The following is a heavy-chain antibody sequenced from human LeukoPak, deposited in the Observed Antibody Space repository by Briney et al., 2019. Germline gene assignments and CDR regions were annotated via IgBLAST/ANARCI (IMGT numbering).Heavy chain of an antibody. CDR1: GFTVSSNY. D-gene: IGHD5-12*01. J-gene: IGHJ3*02. V-gene: IGHV3-30*03. Sequence: GGSLRLSCAASGFTVSSNYMSWVRQAPGKGLEWVAVISDDGTRKYYADSVQGRFTISRDNSRNTLYLQMNSLRAEDMAVYYCAREFSGYAFDIWGQGTMVTVSS. CDR2: ISDDGTRK. CDR3: AREFSGYAFDI.